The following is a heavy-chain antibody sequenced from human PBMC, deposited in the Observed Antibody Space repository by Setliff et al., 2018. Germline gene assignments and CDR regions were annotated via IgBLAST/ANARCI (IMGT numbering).Heavy chain of an antibody. D-gene: IGHD1-1*01. V-gene: IGHV1-69-2*01. J-gene: IGHJ4*02. CDR3: AIDYGPTGTPYH. Sequence: GASVKVSCKASGYSFSDFYMHWVRQVPGEGLEALGRIDPRDDFTVYSERFKDRLTITADTSTDTSYMEMSSLRFEDTAVYYCAIDYGPTGTPYHWGQGTPVTVS. CDR1: GYSFSDFY. CDR2: IDPRDDFT.